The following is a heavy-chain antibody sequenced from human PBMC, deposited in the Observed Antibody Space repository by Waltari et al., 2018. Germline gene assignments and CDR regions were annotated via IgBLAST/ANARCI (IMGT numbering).Heavy chain of an antibody. CDR1: GGSISSSNW. CDR3: ARDWGITFGGVIGN. Sequence: QVQLQESGPGLVKPSGTLSLTCAVSGGSISSSNWWSWVRQPPGKGLAWIGEIYHSGSTNYNPALKSRVTISVDTSKNQFSLKLSAVTAADTAVYYCARDWGITFGGVIGNWGQGTLVTVSS. V-gene: IGHV4-4*02. D-gene: IGHD3-16*02. J-gene: IGHJ4*02. CDR2: IYHSGST.